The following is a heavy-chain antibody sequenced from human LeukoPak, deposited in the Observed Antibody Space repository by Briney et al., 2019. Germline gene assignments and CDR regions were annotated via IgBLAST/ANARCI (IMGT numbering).Heavy chain of an antibody. CDR1: GYTFTSYA. CDR3: ARSVNRITMVRGAPIDY. Sequence: ASVNVSCKASGYTFTSYAMHWVRQAPGQRLEWMGWINAGNGNTKYSQKFQGRVTITRDTSASTAYMELSSLRSEDTAVYYCARSVNRITMVRGAPIDYWGQGTLVTVSS. V-gene: IGHV1-3*01. CDR2: INAGNGNT. J-gene: IGHJ4*02. D-gene: IGHD3-10*01.